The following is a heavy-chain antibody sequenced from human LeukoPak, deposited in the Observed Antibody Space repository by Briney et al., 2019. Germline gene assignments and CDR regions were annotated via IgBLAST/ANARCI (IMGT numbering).Heavy chain of an antibody. D-gene: IGHD1-1*01. V-gene: IGHV3-13*01. CDR2: IGTAGDT. J-gene: IGHJ4*02. Sequence: GGSLGLSCAASGFTFSDYDMHWVRQATGKGLEWVSAIGTAGDTYYTGSVKGRFTISRENAKNSLYLQMNSLRAGDTAVYYCARVAKERVGGVYYFDYWGQGTLVTVPS. CDR1: GFTFSDYD. CDR3: ARVAKERVGGVYYFDY.